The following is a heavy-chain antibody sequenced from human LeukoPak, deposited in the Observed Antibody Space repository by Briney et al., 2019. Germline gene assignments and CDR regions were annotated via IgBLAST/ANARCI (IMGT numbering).Heavy chain of an antibody. CDR3: AKDMWAGYYDSSGYRPRSFDY. CDR2: ISWNSGSI. D-gene: IGHD3-22*01. CDR1: GFTFDDYA. V-gene: IGHV3-9*01. J-gene: IGHJ4*02. Sequence: PGRSLRLSCAASGFTFDDYAMHLVRQAPGKGLEWVSGISWNSGSIGYADSVKGRFTISRDNAKNSLYLQMNSLRAEDTALYYCAKDMWAGYYDSSGYRPRSFDYWGQGTLVTVSS.